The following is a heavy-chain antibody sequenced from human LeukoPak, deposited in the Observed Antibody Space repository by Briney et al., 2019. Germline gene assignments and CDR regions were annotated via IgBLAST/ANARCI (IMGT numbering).Heavy chain of an antibody. CDR2: INPNSGGT. V-gene: IGHV1-2*02. J-gene: IGHJ4*02. D-gene: IGHD6-19*01. CDR1: GYTFTSNY. CDR3: AREKGGLAGTRNFDY. Sequence: ASVKVSCKASGYTFTSNYMHWVRQAPGQGLEWMGWINPNSGGTNYAQKFQGRVTMTRDTSISTAYMELSRLRSDDTAVYYCAREKGGLAGTRNFDYWGQGTLVTVSS.